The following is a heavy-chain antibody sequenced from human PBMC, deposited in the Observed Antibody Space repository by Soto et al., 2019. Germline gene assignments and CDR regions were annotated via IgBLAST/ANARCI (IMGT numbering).Heavy chain of an antibody. CDR2: IIPIFGTA. D-gene: IGHD3-22*01. CDR1: GGTFSSYA. Sequence: SVKVSCKASGGTFSSYAISWVRQAPGQGLEWMGGIIPIFGTANYAQKFQGRVTITADESTSTAYMELSSLRSEDTAVYYCASQFLAYDSSGYFDYWGQGTLVTVSS. V-gene: IGHV1-69*13. CDR3: ASQFLAYDSSGYFDY. J-gene: IGHJ4*02.